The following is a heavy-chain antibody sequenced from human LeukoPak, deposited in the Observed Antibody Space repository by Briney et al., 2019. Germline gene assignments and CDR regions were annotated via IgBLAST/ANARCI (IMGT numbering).Heavy chain of an antibody. CDR1: GGSFSGYY. D-gene: IGHD5/OR15-5a*01. CDR2: IIHSGSP. V-gene: IGHV4-34*10. CDR3: AREVSTIAPSGRLFYHYFDS. Sequence: SETLSLTCTVYGGSFSGYYWSWIRQPPGKGLEWIGEIIHSGSPNYNPSLKSRVTMSIDTSKNQFSLILNSVTAADTAVYYCAREVSTIAPSGRLFYHYFDSWGQGTLVTVSS. J-gene: IGHJ4*02.